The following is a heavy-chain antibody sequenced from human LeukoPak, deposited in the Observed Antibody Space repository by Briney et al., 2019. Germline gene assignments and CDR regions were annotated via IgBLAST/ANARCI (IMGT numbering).Heavy chain of an antibody. CDR3: ARANFLYCSSTSCLFDY. Sequence: ASVQVSCKASGYTFTDYYMHWVRQPPGQEVEGMGWINPNSGDTNYAHKFQDRLTMTRDTSISTAHMELSRLRSCGTAVYYCARANFLYCSSTSCLFDYWGQGTLVIVSS. J-gene: IGHJ4*02. CDR1: GYTFTDYY. V-gene: IGHV1-2*02. CDR2: INPNSGDT. D-gene: IGHD2-2*01.